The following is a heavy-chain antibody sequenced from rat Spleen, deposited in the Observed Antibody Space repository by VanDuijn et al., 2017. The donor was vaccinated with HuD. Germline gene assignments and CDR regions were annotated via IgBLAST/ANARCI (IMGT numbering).Heavy chain of an antibody. CDR2: ISPSGTKS. Sequence: EVQLVESGGGLVQPGRSLKLSCVASGFTFGVYGMHWIRQAPTKGLEWVASISPSGTKSHYRDSVKGRFTISRDNAKSTLYLQMNSLRSEDTATYYCASQGFAYWGQGTLVTVSS. V-gene: IGHV5-19*01. CDR3: ASQGFAY. CDR1: GFTFGVYG. J-gene: IGHJ3*01.